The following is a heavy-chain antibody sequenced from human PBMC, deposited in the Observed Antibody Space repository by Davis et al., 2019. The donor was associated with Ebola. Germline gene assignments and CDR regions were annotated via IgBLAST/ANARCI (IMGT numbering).Heavy chain of an antibody. D-gene: IGHD3-10*01. J-gene: IGHJ4*02. Sequence: SVKVSCKASGGTFSSYAISWVRQAPGQGLEWMGRIIPILGIANYAQKFQGRVTITADKSTSTAYMELSSLRSEDTAVYYCAKDRGGYSLLDDWGRGTLVVVSS. CDR3: AKDRGGYSLLDD. CDR2: IIPILGIA. V-gene: IGHV1-69*04. CDR1: GGTFSSYA.